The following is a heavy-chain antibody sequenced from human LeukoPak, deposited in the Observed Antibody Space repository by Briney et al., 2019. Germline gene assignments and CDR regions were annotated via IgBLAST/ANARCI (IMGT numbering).Heavy chain of an antibody. Sequence: PSETLSLTCAVSGGSISSSNWWSWVRQPPGKGLEWIGEIYHSGSTNYNPSLKSRVTISVDKSKNQFSLKLSSVTAADTAVYYCARAFGGYSGYDPFDYWGQGTLVTVSS. CDR3: ARAFGGYSGYDPFDY. J-gene: IGHJ4*02. CDR2: IYHSGST. D-gene: IGHD5-12*01. CDR1: GGSISSSNW. V-gene: IGHV4-4*02.